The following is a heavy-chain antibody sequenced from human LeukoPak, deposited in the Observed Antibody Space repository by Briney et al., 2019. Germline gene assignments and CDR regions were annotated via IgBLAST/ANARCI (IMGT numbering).Heavy chain of an antibody. CDR2: INSDGSST. D-gene: IGHD2-15*01. CDR3: ASRCSGGSCYWY. CDR1: GFAFSSYW. J-gene: IGHJ4*02. V-gene: IGHV3-74*01. Sequence: PGGSLRLSCAASGFAFSSYWMHWVRQAPGKGLVWVSRINSDGSSTSYADSVKGRFTISRDNAKNTLYLQMNSLRAEDTAVYYCASRCSGGSCYWYWGQGTLVTVSS.